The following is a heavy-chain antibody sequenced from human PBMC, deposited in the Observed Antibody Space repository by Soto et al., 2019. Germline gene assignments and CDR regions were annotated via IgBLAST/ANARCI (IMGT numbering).Heavy chain of an antibody. D-gene: IGHD6-13*01. CDR2: ISSNSAYI. CDR3: TRDASRDSSARGWFDP. V-gene: IGHV3-21*01. Sequence: GGSLRLSCAASGFTFRSFTMNWVRQAPGKVLEWVSTISSNSAYIYYTDALRGRFTISRDNAKNSLHLQMNSLRAEDTAVYYCTRDASRDSSARGWFDPWGPGXLVTVSS. CDR1: GFTFRSFT. J-gene: IGHJ5*02.